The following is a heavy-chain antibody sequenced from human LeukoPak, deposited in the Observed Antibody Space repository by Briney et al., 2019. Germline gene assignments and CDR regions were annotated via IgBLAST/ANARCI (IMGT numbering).Heavy chain of an antibody. CDR1: GGTFSSYA. CDR2: IIPIFGTA. J-gene: IGHJ6*03. CDR3: ARVGGHRGYALRYYYYYYMDV. D-gene: IGHD5-12*01. V-gene: IGHV1-69*13. Sequence: ASVKVSCKASGGTFSSYAISWVRQAPGQGLEWMGGIIPIFGTANYAQKFQGRVTITADESTSTAYMELSSLRSEDTAVYYCARVGGHRGYALRYYYYYYMDVWGKGTTVTVSS.